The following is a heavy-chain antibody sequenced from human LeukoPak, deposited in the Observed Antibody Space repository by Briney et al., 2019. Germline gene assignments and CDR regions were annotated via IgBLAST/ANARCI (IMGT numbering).Heavy chain of an antibody. CDR3: ARVYYYDPYHDAFDI. CDR1: GFTFSSYS. J-gene: IGHJ3*02. V-gene: IGHV3-48*02. D-gene: IGHD3-22*01. Sequence: GGSLRLSCAASGFTFSSYSMNWVRQAPGKGLEWVSYISSSSSTIYYADSVKGRFTISRDNAKNSLYLQMNSLRDEDTAVYYCARVYYYDPYHDAFDIWGQGTMVTVSS. CDR2: ISSSSSTI.